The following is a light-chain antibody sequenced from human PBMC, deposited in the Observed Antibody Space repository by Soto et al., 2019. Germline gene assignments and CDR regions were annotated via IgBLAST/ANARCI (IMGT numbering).Light chain of an antibody. CDR1: SSDVGRYTY. CDR2: DVY. Sequence: QSVLTQPASVSGSPGQSITISCAGTSSDVGRYTYVSWYQQHPGKAPKLIIYDVYNRPSGVSTRFSGSKSGNTASLTISGLQAEDEADYYCTSYTSTSTPDVFGGGTKLTVL. V-gene: IGLV2-14*01. J-gene: IGLJ1*01. CDR3: TSYTSTSTPDV.